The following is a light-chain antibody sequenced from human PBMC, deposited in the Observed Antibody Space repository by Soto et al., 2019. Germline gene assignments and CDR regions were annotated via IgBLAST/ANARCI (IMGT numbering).Light chain of an antibody. Sequence: EIVLTQSPGTQTMSPAERATLSCSASQSVSSSYLAWYQQKPGQAPRLLIYGASTRATGIPARFSGSGSGTEFTLTISSLQSEDFAVYYCQQYNNWPPITFGQGTRLEIK. CDR1: QSVSSSY. CDR2: GAS. CDR3: QQYNNWPPIT. J-gene: IGKJ5*01. V-gene: IGKV3-15*01.